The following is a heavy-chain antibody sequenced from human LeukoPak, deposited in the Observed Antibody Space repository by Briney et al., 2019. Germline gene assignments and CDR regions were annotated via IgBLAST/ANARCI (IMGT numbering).Heavy chain of an antibody. Sequence: GGSLRLSCAASGLTVSSKYMSWVRQTPGKGLQWVALIYSSGDTYTADSVKGRFTISRDNSENTLYLQMDSLRAEDTAVYYCATGYYFGSGSYGYLDYWGQGTLVTVSS. CDR1: GLTVSSKY. V-gene: IGHV3-53*01. CDR3: ATGYYFGSGSYGYLDY. D-gene: IGHD3-10*01. J-gene: IGHJ4*02. CDR2: IYSSGDT.